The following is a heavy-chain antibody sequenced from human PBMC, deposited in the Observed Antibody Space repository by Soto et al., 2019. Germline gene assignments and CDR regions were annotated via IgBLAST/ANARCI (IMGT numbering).Heavy chain of an antibody. V-gene: IGHV4-30-2*01. CDR2: IYHSGST. J-gene: IGHJ4*02. D-gene: IGHD5-12*01. CDR1: GGSISSGGYS. CDR3: AAGGGLPRYY. Sequence: QLQLQESGSGLVKPSQTLSLTCAVSGGSISSGGYSWSWIRQPPGKGLEWIGYIYHSGSTYYNPSRKSRVTISVDRSKNQVSLKLSSVTAADTAVDSCAAGGGLPRYYWGQGTLVTVSS.